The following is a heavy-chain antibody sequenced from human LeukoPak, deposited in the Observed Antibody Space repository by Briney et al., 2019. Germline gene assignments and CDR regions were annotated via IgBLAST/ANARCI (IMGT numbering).Heavy chain of an antibody. J-gene: IGHJ5*02. V-gene: IGHV1-18*01. CDR1: GYTFTCYG. CDR2: ISAYNGNT. D-gene: IGHD4-17*01. CDR3: ARDRDGDYGIWFDP. Sequence: GPGVKLFRNSSGYTFTCYGIRWVRQPPAQGLEWVGWISAYNGNTNYAQKLQGRVTMTKDTSTSTAYMKLRSLRSDDTAVYYCARDRDGDYGIWFDPWGQGTLVTVSS.